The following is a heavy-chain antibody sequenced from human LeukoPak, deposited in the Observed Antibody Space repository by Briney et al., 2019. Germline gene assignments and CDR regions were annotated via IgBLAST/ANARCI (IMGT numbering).Heavy chain of an antibody. J-gene: IGHJ6*02. CDR1: GFTFSSYG. D-gene: IGHD1-26*01. CDR3: TKARASTDDYYYYGMDV. V-gene: IGHV3-30*18. Sequence: GGSLRLSCAASGFTFSSYGMHWVRQAPGKGLEWVALISYDGSNKYYADSVKGRFTISRDNSKNTLYLQMNSLRAEDTAVYYCTKARASTDDYYYYGMDVWGQGTTVTVSS. CDR2: ISYDGSNK.